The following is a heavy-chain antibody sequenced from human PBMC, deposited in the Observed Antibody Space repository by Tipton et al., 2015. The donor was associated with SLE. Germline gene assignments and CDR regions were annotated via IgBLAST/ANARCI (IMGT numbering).Heavy chain of an antibody. CDR2: IYYSGST. CDR3: ARREIAAAVYFDY. V-gene: IGHV4-28*01. Sequence: TLSLTCAVSGYSISSSNWWGWIRQPPGKGLEWIGYIYYSGSTYYNPSLKSRVTISVDTSKNQLSLKLSSVTAADTAVYYCARREIAAAVYFDYWGQGTLVTVSS. D-gene: IGHD6-13*01. CDR1: GYSISSSNW. J-gene: IGHJ4*02.